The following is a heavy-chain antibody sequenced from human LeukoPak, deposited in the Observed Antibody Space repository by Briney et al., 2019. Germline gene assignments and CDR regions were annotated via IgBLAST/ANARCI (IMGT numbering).Heavy chain of an antibody. V-gene: IGHV3-21*01. CDR3: ARGRSSCFDY. D-gene: IGHD6-6*01. CDR1: GFTFSRYS. CDR2: ISISSNYI. J-gene: IGHJ4*02. Sequence: GGSLRLSCAASGFTFSRYSMNWVRQAPGKGLEWVSSISISSNYIYYPDSLKGRFTISRDNAKNSLYLQMNSLRAEDTAVYYCARGRSSCFDYWGQGTLVTVSS.